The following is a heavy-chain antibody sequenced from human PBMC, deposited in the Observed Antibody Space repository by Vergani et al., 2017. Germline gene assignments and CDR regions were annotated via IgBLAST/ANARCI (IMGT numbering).Heavy chain of an antibody. D-gene: IGHD2-21*01. CDR1: GFSLNTRGVS. J-gene: IGHJ6*03. Sequence: QITLKESCPTLVKPTQTLTLTCTFSGFSLNTRGVSVAWIRQPPGKALDWLALTYWNDDQQYSPTLNNRVTITKDISKNQVVLTMTNKNYVDKGTYYLVYRKTEGENTDCFYPFYCYYYLDVWGKGTPVTVSS. CDR2: TYWNDDQ. V-gene: IGHV2-5*04. CDR3: VYRKTEGENTDCFYPFYCYYYLDV.